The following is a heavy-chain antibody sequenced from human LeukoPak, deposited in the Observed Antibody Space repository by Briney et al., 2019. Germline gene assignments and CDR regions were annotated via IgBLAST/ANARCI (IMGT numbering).Heavy chain of an antibody. V-gene: IGHV3-7*03. Sequence: GGSLSLSCAASGFTFSSYWMNWARQAPGKGREWVASINHNGNVNYYVDSVKGRFTISRDNAKNSLYLQMSNLRAEDTAVYFCARGGGFDVWGQGATVTVSS. D-gene: IGHD2-15*01. CDR2: INHNGNVN. CDR1: GFTFSSYW. CDR3: ARGGGFDV. J-gene: IGHJ6*02.